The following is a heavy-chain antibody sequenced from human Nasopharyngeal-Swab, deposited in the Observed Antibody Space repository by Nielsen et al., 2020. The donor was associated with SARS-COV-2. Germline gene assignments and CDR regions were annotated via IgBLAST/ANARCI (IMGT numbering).Heavy chain of an antibody. V-gene: IGHV4-39*01. D-gene: IGHD3-3*01. Sequence: VRQMPGKGLEWIGSIYYSGSTYYNPSLKSRVTISVDTSKNQFSLKLSPVTAADTAVYYCARYGERITIFGVVIKEAFDIWGQGTMVTVSS. J-gene: IGHJ3*02. CDR3: ARYGERITIFGVVIKEAFDI. CDR2: IYYSGST.